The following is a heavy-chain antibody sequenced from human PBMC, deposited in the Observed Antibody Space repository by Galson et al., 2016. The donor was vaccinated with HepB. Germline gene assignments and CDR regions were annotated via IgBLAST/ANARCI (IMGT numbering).Heavy chain of an antibody. CDR3: ARDSGFGDGIS. J-gene: IGHJ4*02. D-gene: IGHD4-17*01. CDR1: GGTFSSYA. Sequence: SVKVSCKASGGTFSSYAISWVRQAPGQGLEWMGGIIPIFGTTNYAQKFQGRVTFTADESARTVYLEMRSLRSEDTAVFYCARDSGFGDGISWGQGTLVTVSS. V-gene: IGHV1-69*13. CDR2: IIPIFGTT.